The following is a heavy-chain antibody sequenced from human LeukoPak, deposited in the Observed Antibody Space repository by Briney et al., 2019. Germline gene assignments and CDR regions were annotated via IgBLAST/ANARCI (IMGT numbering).Heavy chain of an antibody. J-gene: IGHJ6*04. CDR2: TSAYNVNT. D-gene: IGHD1-26*01. V-gene: IGHV1-18*01. Sequence: ASVKVSCKASGYTFSSYGISWVRQAPGQGLEWMGWTSAYNVNTNSAQKLQGRVTMTTDTSTSTAYMELRSLRSDDTAVYYCARDYSGYDGMDVWGKGTTVTVSS. CDR1: GYTFSSYG. CDR3: ARDYSGYDGMDV.